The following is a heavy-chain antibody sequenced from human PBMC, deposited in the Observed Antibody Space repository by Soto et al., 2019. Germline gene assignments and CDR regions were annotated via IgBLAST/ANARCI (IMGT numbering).Heavy chain of an antibody. CDR1: GYTFTGYY. V-gene: IGHV1-2*02. CDR2: INPNSGGT. Sequence: GASVKVSCKASGYTFTGYYMHWVRQAPGQGLEWMGWINPNSGGTNYAQKFQGRVTMTRDTSISTAYMELSRLRSDDTAVYYCARDLTDVDYYGMDVWGQGTTVTVSS. CDR3: ARDLTDVDYYGMDV. J-gene: IGHJ6*02.